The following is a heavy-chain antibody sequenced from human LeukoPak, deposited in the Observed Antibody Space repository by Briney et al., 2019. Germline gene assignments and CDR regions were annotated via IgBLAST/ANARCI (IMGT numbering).Heavy chain of an antibody. J-gene: IGHJ4*02. CDR2: MSHDGTNT. Sequence: PGRSLRLSCEASGFTFNTYGMHWVRQAPGKGLEWVAVMSHDGTNTFYGDSVKGRFTVSRDNSKNTLYLQMNSLRAEDTAVYYCAKDRVFADYTGPVDFWGQGTLVTVSS. V-gene: IGHV3-30*18. D-gene: IGHD4-11*01. CDR1: GFTFNTYG. CDR3: AKDRVFADYTGPVDF.